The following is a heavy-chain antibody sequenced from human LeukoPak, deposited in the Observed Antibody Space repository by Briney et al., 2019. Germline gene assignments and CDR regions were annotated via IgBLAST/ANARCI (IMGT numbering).Heavy chain of an antibody. CDR2: INPNSGGT. D-gene: IGHD3-10*01. V-gene: IGHV1-2*02. J-gene: IGHJ5*02. CDR1: GYTFTGYY. CDR3: ARDRGVTLVRVPMGWIDP. Sequence: ASVKVSCKASGYTFTGYYMHWVRQAPGQGLEWMGWINPNSGGTNYAQRFQGRVTMTRDTSISTAYMELSRLISDDTAVYYCARDRGVTLVRVPMGWIDPWGQGTLVTVSS.